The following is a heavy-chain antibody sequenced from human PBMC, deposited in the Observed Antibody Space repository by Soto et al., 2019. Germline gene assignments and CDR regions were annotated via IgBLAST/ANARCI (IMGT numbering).Heavy chain of an antibody. D-gene: IGHD6-13*01. Sequence: EMQLLESGGGLVQAGGSLRLSGAASGFTVRSYALNWVRQAPGKGLGGVSGIRASTYYADSVKGRFTISSDTSKNTLYLQMNSLRAEDTAIYFCAIRMYSTRWYYLDYWGQGTLVTVSS. V-gene: IGHV3-23*01. CDR1: GFTVRSYA. CDR3: AIRMYSTRWYYLDY. CDR2: IRAST. J-gene: IGHJ4*02.